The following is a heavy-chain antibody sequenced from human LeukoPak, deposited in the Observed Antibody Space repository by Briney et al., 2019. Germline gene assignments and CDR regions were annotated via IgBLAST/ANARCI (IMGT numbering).Heavy chain of an antibody. D-gene: IGHD6-19*01. CDR1: GFTFSSYW. CDR3: ARDGAGRGNIAVPGGDY. J-gene: IGHJ4*02. V-gene: IGHV3-7*01. CDR2: IKQDGGEK. Sequence: PGGSLRLSCAASGFTFSSYWMNWVRQAPGKGLEWVANIKQDGGEKYYADSVKGRFTISRDNAKNSLFLQMNSLRAGDTATYYCARDGAGRGNIAVPGGDYWGQGTLVTVSS.